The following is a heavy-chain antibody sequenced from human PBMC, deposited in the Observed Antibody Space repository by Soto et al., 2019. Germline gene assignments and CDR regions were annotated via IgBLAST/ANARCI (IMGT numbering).Heavy chain of an antibody. CDR2: INDNGDLR. V-gene: IGHV3-23*01. D-gene: IGHD2-21*02. Sequence: GGSLRLSCVASGFTFGSYAMSWVRRAPGKGLEWVSAINDNGDLRYYADSVRGRFTISRDNSKNTLYLQLNNLRAEDTARYHCAKAFGDWYPFEKWGLGALVTVSS. J-gene: IGHJ4*02. CDR3: AKAFGDWYPFEK. CDR1: GFTFGSYA.